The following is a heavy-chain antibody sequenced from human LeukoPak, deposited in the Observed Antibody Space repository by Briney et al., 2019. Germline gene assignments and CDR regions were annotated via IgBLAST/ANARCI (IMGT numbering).Heavy chain of an antibody. J-gene: IGHJ1*01. D-gene: IGHD3-10*01. Sequence: SGPTLVNPTQTLTLTCTFSGFSLSTSGVGVGWIRQPPGKALEWLALIYWDDEMRYSPSLKRRLTITKDTSKNQVVLTMPNMDPVDTATYYCAHTMYGSGSYYRQYFHHWGQGTLVTVSS. CDR2: IYWDDEM. V-gene: IGHV2-5*02. CDR3: AHTMYGSGSYYRQYFHH. CDR1: GFSLSTSGVG.